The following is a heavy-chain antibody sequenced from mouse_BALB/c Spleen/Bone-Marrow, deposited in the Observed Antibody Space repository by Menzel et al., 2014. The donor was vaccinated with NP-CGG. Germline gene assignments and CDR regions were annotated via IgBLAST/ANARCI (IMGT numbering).Heavy chain of an antibody. Sequence: EVNVVESGGGLVKPGGSLKLSCAASGFTFSSYAMPWVRQTPEKRLEWVATISSGGSYTYYPDSVKGRFTISRDNAKNTLYLQMSSLRSEDTAMYYCARHGITRLLDYWGQGTTLTVSS. CDR2: ISSGGSYT. D-gene: IGHD2-4*01. CDR3: ARHGITRLLDY. J-gene: IGHJ2*01. V-gene: IGHV5-9-3*01. CDR1: GFTFSSYA.